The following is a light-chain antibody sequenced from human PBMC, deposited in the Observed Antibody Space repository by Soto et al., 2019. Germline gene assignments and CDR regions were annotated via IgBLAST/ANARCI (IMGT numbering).Light chain of an antibody. CDR1: QYVGTR. CDR2: YTS. Sequence: EIVLTQSPATLSSSPGETATLSCRASQYVGTRLAWYQHKPGQAPRLLIYYTSNRATGIPARFSGSGSGTDFTLTINSLAPEDFAIYYCHQRQSWPRTFGQGNKVDIK. J-gene: IGKJ1*01. V-gene: IGKV3-11*01. CDR3: HQRQSWPRT.